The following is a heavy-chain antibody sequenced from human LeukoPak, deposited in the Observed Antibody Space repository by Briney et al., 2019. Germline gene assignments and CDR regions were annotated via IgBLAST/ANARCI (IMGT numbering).Heavy chain of an antibody. D-gene: IGHD3-10*01. CDR2: FDPEDGET. CDR3: ATLVPIRGVIIVNPYYFDY. Sequence: ASVKVSCKVSGHTLTELSMHWVRQAPGKGLEWMGGFDPEDGETIYAQKFQGRVTMTEDTYTDTAYMELSSLRSEDTAVYYRATLVPIRGVIIVNPYYFDYWGQGTLVTVSS. J-gene: IGHJ4*02. V-gene: IGHV1-24*01. CDR1: GHTLTELS.